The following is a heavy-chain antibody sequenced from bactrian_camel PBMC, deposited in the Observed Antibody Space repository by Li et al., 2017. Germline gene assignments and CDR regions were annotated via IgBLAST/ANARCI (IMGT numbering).Heavy chain of an antibody. D-gene: IGHD1*01. CDR2: ITTGTGNT. J-gene: IGHJ4*01. Sequence: DVQLVESGGGSVQAGGSLRLSCAASAYTGGPFYMAYFRQAPGKEREGVATITTGTGNTDYADSVKGRFTISQDGAANTVYLQMNGLKPEDTAMYYCAASRLGSTINWRRERRYGYWGQGTQVTVS. CDR3: AASRLGSTINWRRERRYGY. CDR1: AYTGGPFY. V-gene: IGHV3S40*01.